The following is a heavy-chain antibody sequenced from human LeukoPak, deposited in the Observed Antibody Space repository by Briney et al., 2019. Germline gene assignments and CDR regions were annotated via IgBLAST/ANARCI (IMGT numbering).Heavy chain of an antibody. CDR3: ATDPVVPFYFDY. CDR1: GYTLTELS. CDR2: FDPEDGET. D-gene: IGHD4-23*01. V-gene: IGHV1-24*01. J-gene: IGHJ4*02. Sequence: ASVKVSCKVSGYTLTELSMHWVRQAPGKGLEWMGGFDPEDGETIYAQKFQGRVTMTEDTSTDTAYMELSSLRSEDTAVYYCATDPVVPFYFDYWGQGTLVTVSS.